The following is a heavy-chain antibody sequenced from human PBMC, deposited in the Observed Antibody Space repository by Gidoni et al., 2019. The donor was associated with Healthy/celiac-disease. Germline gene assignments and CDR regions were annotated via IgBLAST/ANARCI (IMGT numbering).Heavy chain of an antibody. J-gene: IGHJ4*02. Sequence: EVQLLESVGGLVQPGGCLSLSSAASGFPFSNADMAWVRQAPGMGREWVSSISGSGSNTYYADSVKGRFTIFRDNSRNTLYLQMSSLRAEDTATYYCAKSVGMTREGVDYWGQGTLVTVSS. CDR2: ISGSGSNT. CDR3: AKSVGMTREGVDY. V-gene: IGHV3-23*01. D-gene: IGHD3-10*01. CDR1: GFPFSNAD.